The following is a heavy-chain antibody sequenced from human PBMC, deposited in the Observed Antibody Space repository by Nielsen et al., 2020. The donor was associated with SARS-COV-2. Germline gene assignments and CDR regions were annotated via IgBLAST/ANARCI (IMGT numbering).Heavy chain of an antibody. CDR3: ARDGVSGNYFDY. CDR1: GGSFSGYY. J-gene: IGHJ4*02. Sequence: SETLSLTCAVYGGSFSGYYWSWIRQPPGKGLEWIGEINHSGSTNYNPSLKSRVTISVDTSKNQFSLRLSSVTAADTAVYYCARDGVSGNYFDYWGPGTLVTVSS. CDR2: INHSGST. V-gene: IGHV4-34*01. D-gene: IGHD6-19*01.